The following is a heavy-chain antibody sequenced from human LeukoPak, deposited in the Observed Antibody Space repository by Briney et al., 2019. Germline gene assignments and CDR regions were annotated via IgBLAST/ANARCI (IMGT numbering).Heavy chain of an antibody. V-gene: IGHV4-61*02. Sequence: SETLSFTCTVSGGSISSGSYYWSWIRQPAGKGLEWIGRIYTSGSTNYNPSLKSRVTISVDTSKNQFSLKLSSVTAADTAVFYCARRKTDPGDSSGYYAFDIWGQGTMVTVSS. J-gene: IGHJ3*02. D-gene: IGHD3-22*01. CDR2: IYTSGST. CDR3: ARRKTDPGDSSGYYAFDI. CDR1: GGSISSGSYY.